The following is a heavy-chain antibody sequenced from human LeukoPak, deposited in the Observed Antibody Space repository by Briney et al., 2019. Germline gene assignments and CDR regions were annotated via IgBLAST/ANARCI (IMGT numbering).Heavy chain of an antibody. CDR1: GFTFSSYA. Sequence: GGSLRLSCAASGFTFSSYAMSWVRQAPGKGLEWVSGISGSGGSTYYADSVKGRFTISRDNSKNTLHLQMNSLRAEDTAVYYCAKGTGTTRYYYMDVWGKGTTVTVSS. CDR3: AKGTGTTRYYYMDV. V-gene: IGHV3-23*01. CDR2: ISGSGGST. J-gene: IGHJ6*03. D-gene: IGHD1-1*01.